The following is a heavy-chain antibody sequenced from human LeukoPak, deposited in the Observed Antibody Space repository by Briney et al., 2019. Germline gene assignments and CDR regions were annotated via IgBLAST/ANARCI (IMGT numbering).Heavy chain of an antibody. Sequence: GGSLRLSCAAPGFTFSSYAMSWVRQAPGKGLEWVSAISGSGGSTYYADSVKGRFTISRDNSKNTLHLQMNSLRAEDTAVYYCAKPPTGGVCLWGQGTLVTVSS. D-gene: IGHD2-8*02. V-gene: IGHV3-23*01. CDR3: AKPPTGGVCL. CDR2: ISGSGGST. CDR1: GFTFSSYA. J-gene: IGHJ4*02.